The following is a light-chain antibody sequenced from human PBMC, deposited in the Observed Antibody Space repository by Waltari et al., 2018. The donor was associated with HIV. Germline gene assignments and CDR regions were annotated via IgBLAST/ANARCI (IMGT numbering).Light chain of an antibody. Sequence: EMVLTQSPATLSLSPGERATLSCRASQSVSSYLAWYQQKPGQAPRLLFYDASNRATGIPPRFSCSGSGTDFTLTISSLEPEDFAVYYCQQRSNWPPSITFGQGTRLEIK. CDR1: QSVSSY. CDR3: QQRSNWPPSIT. J-gene: IGKJ5*01. V-gene: IGKV3-11*01. CDR2: DAS.